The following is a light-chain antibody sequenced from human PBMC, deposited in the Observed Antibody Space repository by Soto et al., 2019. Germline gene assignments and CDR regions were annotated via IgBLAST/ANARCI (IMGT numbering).Light chain of an antibody. Sequence: IVMTQTPLSSPVTLGQPASISCRSSQSLLDSDGETYLSWLQQRPGQPPRLLIYKTSSRFSGVPDRCSGSEAGTDFTLKISRVEVEDVGVYYCMQATQFPHTFGQGPKLEI. CDR3: MQATQFPHT. V-gene: IGKV2-24*01. CDR1: QSLLDSDGETY. CDR2: KTS. J-gene: IGKJ2*01.